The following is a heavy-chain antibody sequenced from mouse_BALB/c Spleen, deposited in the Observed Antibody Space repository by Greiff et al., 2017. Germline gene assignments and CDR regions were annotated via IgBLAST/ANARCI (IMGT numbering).Heavy chain of an antibody. V-gene: IGHV1-7*01. Sequence: VQLQQSGAELAKPGASVKMSCKASGYTFTSYWMHWVKQRPGQGLEWIGYINPSTGYTEYNQKFKDKATLTADKSSSTAYMQLSSLTSEDSAVYYCARWYGNYEYYYAMDYWGQGTSVTVSS. J-gene: IGHJ4*01. CDR3: ARWYGNYEYYYAMDY. CDR1: GYTFTSYW. D-gene: IGHD2-10*02. CDR2: INPSTGYT.